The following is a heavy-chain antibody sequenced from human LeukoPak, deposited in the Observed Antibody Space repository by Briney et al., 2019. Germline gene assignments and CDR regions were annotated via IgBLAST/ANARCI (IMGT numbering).Heavy chain of an antibody. CDR1: GFTFSSYG. J-gene: IGHJ4*02. D-gene: IGHD6-19*01. CDR3: ARVIYSGWEGELSD. CDR2: ILNDGSYK. V-gene: IGHV3-30*03. Sequence: PGRSLRLSCAASGFTFSSYGMHWVRQAPGKGLEWVAFILNDGSYKNSADSVRGRFTISRDISKNTLYLQMNSLRAEDTAVYYCARVIYSGWEGELSDWGQGTLVTVSS.